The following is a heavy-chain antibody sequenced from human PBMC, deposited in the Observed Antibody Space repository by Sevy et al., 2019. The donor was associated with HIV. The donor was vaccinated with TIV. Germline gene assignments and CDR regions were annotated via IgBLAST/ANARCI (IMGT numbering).Heavy chain of an antibody. V-gene: IGHV1-8*01. CDR3: ARAYSSSWYYYYYMDV. Sequence: ASVKVSCKASGYTFTSYDINWVRQATGQGLEWTGWMNPNSGNTGYAQKFQGRVTMTRNTSISTAYMELSSLRYEDTAVYYCARAYSSSWYYYYYMDVWSKGTTVTVSS. CDR2: MNPNSGNT. CDR1: GYTFTSYD. J-gene: IGHJ6*03. D-gene: IGHD6-13*01.